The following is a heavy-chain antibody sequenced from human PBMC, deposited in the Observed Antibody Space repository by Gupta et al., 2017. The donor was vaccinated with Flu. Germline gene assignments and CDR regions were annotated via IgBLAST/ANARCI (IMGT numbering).Heavy chain of an antibody. D-gene: IGHD6-19*01. CDR2: ISSSSSTI. V-gene: IGHV3-48*02. Sequence: EVQLVESGGGLVQPGGSLRLSCAASGFTFSSYSMNWVRQAPGKGLEWVSYISSSSSTIYYADSVKGRFTISRDNAKNSLYLQMNSLRDEDTAVYYCARDQIAVAGTEYFQHWGQGTLVTVSS. CDR3: ARDQIAVAGTEYFQH. CDR1: GFTFSSYS. J-gene: IGHJ1*01.